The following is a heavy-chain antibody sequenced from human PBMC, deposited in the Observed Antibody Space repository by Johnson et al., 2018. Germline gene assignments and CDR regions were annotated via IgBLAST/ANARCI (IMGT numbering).Heavy chain of an antibody. CDR1: RGTFNTYA. V-gene: IGHV1-69*06. CDR2: IIPIFGTT. J-gene: IGHJ6*02. Sequence: QERLGESGAEVREPGSSVKMCCKPSRGTFNTYALGWVRQAPGQGLAWLGGIIPIFGTTNYTQKFLDRVKITADTSTSTVSMELGSRRYEDSAVYYCVRGDIVLVPTKDNWLYYGMDVWGQGSTVIVSS. CDR3: VRGDIVLVPTKDNWLYYGMDV. D-gene: IGHD2-8*02.